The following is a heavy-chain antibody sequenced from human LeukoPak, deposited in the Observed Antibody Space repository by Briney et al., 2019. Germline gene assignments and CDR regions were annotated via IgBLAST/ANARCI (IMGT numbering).Heavy chain of an antibody. V-gene: IGHV4-59*08. J-gene: IGHJ4*02. CDR3: ARLPYGSSWYVDY. CDR1: GGSISSYY. D-gene: IGHD6-13*01. Sequence: PSETLSLTCTVSGGSISSYYWSWIRQPPGKGLEWIGYIYYSGSTNYNPSLKSRVTISVDTSKNQFSLKLSSVTAADTAVYYCARLPYGSSWYVDYWGQGTLVTVSS. CDR2: IYYSGST.